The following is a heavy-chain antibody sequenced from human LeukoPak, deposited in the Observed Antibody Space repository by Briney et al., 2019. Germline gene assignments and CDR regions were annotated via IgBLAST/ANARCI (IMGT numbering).Heavy chain of an antibody. CDR1: GYSISSGYY. D-gene: IGHD2-2*01. CDR3: ASLPRSTSWNYYYMDV. Sequence: PSETLSLTCAVSGYSISSGYYWGWIRQPPGKGLEWIGSIYHSGSTYYNPSLKSRVTISVDTSKNQFSLKLSSVTAADTAVYYCASLPRSTSWNYYYMDVWGKGTTVTVSS. V-gene: IGHV4-38-2*01. CDR2: IYHSGST. J-gene: IGHJ6*03.